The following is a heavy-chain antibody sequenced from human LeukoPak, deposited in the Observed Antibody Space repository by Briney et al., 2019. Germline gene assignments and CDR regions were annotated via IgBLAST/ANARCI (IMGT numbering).Heavy chain of an antibody. CDR1: GLTFSSYW. D-gene: IGHD6-19*01. CDR2: IKQDGSEK. J-gene: IGHJ4*02. CDR3: ARDLSAVAGTGGTY. V-gene: IGHV3-7*01. Sequence: GGSLRLSCAASGLTFSSYWMSWVRQAPGKGLEWVANIKQDGSEKYYVDSVKGRFTISRDNAKNSLYLQMNSLRAEDTAVYYCARDLSAVAGTGGTYWGQGTLVTVSS.